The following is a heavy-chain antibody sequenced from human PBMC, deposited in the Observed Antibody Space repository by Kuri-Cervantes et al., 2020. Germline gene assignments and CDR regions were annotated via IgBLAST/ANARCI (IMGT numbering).Heavy chain of an antibody. D-gene: IGHD3-22*01. Sequence: GGSLRLSCKGSGYIFTNYWIGWVRQMPGKGLEWMGIIYPGDSETRYSPSFQDLVTISADKSIGTAYLQWSSLKASDTAMYYCARHVGWRYYDIEWSIDYWGQGTLVTVSS. V-gene: IGHV5-51*01. CDR2: IYPGDSET. CDR3: ARHVGWRYYDIEWSIDY. CDR1: GYIFTNYW. J-gene: IGHJ4*02.